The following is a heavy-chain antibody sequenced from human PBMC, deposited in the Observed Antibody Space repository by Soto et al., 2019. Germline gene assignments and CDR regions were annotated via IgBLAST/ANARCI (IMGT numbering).Heavy chain of an antibody. D-gene: IGHD6-13*01. Sequence: GGSLRLSCAASGFTFISYGIHFVRQAPGKGLEWVAVIYYDGRNEYYADSVKGRFTISRDNSKNTLYLQMNSLRAEDTAVYYCARDYSSTSYGFDSWGQGTLVTVSS. CDR3: ARDYSSTSYGFDS. CDR2: IYYDGRNE. J-gene: IGHJ4*02. V-gene: IGHV3-33*01. CDR1: GFTFISYG.